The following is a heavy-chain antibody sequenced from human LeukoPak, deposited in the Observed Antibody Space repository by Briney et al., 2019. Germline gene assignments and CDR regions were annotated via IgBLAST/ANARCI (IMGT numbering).Heavy chain of an antibody. V-gene: IGHV1-18*01. CDR3: ARVDGRYCSSTSCYAWDH. D-gene: IGHD2-2*01. J-gene: IGHJ4*02. Sequence: ASVKVSCKASGYTFTNHGINWVRQAPGQGLEWMGWISAYNGNTNYAQKVQGRVTMTADTSTSTAYMELRSPRSDDTAVYYCARVDGRYCSSTSCYAWDHWGQGTLVTVSS. CDR2: ISAYNGNT. CDR1: GYTFTNHG.